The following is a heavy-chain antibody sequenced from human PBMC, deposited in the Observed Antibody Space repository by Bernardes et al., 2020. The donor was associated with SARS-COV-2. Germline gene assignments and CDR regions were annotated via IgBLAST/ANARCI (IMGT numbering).Heavy chain of an antibody. D-gene: IGHD1-26*01. Sequence: SETLSLTCAVSGNSISSNNWWTWVRQPPGKGLEWIGEIYHSGTTNYNPSLKSRVTISVDKSKNQFSLKVTSVTAADSAVYYCARPTAGSKFDPWGQGTLVTVSS. CDR3: ARPTAGSKFDP. CDR1: GNSISSNNW. V-gene: IGHV4-4*02. CDR2: IYHSGTT. J-gene: IGHJ5*02.